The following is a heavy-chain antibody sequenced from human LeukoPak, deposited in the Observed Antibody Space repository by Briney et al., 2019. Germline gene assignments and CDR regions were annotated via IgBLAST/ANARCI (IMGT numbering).Heavy chain of an antibody. V-gene: IGHV3-30*07. CDR2: ISFDATKE. CDR1: GFTFSNYA. D-gene: IGHD1-26*01. J-gene: IGHJ3*01. CDR3: ASVKVGANTTQENSFDF. Sequence: PGGSLRLSCAASGFTFSNYAMHWVRQAPGKGLEWVAVISFDATKEYFANSVKGRFTISRDNSKSTLFLQMDSLRVEDTALYFCASVKVGANTTQENSFDFWGRGTVVTVSS.